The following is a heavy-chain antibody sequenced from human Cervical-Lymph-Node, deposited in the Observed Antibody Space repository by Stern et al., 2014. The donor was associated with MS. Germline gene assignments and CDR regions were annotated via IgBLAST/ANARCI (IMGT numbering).Heavy chain of an antibody. Sequence: VQLVESGAEVKKPGSSAKVSCKASAGTFSSYAISWVRQAPGQGLEWMGGLIPIFGTANYAQKFQGRVTITADESTSTAYMELSSLRSEDTAVYYCASLAEQWGYFDYWGQGTLVTVSS. CDR2: LIPIFGTA. V-gene: IGHV1-69*01. D-gene: IGHD6-19*01. CDR1: AGTFSSYA. J-gene: IGHJ4*02. CDR3: ASLAEQWGYFDY.